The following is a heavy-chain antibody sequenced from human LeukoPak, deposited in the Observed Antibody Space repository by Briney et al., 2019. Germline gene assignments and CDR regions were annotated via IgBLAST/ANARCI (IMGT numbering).Heavy chain of an antibody. Sequence: GGSLRLSCAASGFTFSNAWMSWVRQAPGKGLEWVGRIKSKTDGGTTDYAAPVKGRFTISRDDSKNTLYLQMNSLKTEDTAVYYCTTEGYCSGGSCYSVDAFDIWGQGTMVTVSS. V-gene: IGHV3-15*01. J-gene: IGHJ3*02. D-gene: IGHD2-15*01. CDR1: GFTFSNAW. CDR2: IKSKTDGGTT. CDR3: TTEGYCSGGSCYSVDAFDI.